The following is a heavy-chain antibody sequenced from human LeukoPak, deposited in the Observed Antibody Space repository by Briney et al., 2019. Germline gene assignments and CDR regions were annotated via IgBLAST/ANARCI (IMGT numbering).Heavy chain of an antibody. CDR1: GFTFSSYW. D-gene: IGHD4-23*01. CDR2: IASDRSST. Sequence: GGSLRLSCAASGFTFSSYWMNWVRQAPGKGLVWVSRIASDRSSTTYPDSVKGRFSISRDNAKNTLYLQMNSLRVEDTAVYYCARGRPHGNDYWGQGTLVTVSS. V-gene: IGHV3-74*01. CDR3: ARGRPHGNDY. J-gene: IGHJ4*02.